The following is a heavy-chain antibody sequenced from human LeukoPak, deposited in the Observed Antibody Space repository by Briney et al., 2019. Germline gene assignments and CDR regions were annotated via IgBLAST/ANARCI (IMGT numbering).Heavy chain of an antibody. CDR3: ARVSGYSASGTYYNDY. D-gene: IGHD3-10*01. V-gene: IGHV3-30-3*01. CDR1: GFTFSSYA. Sequence: PGGSLRLSCAASGFTFSSYAMHCVRQAPGKGLEWVAVISYDGSNKYYADSVKGRFTISRDNSKNTLYLQMNGLRAEDTAVWFCARVSGYSASGTYYNDYWGQGTLVAVSS. J-gene: IGHJ4*02. CDR2: ISYDGSNK.